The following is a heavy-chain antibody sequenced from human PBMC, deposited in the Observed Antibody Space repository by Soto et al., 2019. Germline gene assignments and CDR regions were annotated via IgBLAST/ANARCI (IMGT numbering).Heavy chain of an antibody. CDR3: ARGPVVVAATFFDY. CDR2: IYYSGST. J-gene: IGHJ4*02. Sequence: QVQLQESGPGLVKPSQTLSLTCTVSGGSISSGGYYWRWIRQHPGKGLEWIGYIYYSGSTYYNPSLKSRVTISVDTSKNQFSLKLSSVTAADTAVYYCARGPVVVAATFFDYWGQGTLVTVSS. V-gene: IGHV4-31*03. CDR1: GGSISSGGYY. D-gene: IGHD2-15*01.